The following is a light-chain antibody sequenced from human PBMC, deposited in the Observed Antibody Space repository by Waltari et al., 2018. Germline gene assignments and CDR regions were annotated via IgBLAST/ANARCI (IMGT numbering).Light chain of an antibody. V-gene: IGKV1-39*01. CDR1: HSISSY. CDR2: AAS. CDR3: QQSYSTPYT. Sequence: DIQMTQSPSSLSASLGDRVTITCRASHSISSYLNWYQQKPGKAPKLLIYAASSLQSGVPSRFSGSGSGTDSTLTFSSLQPEDSATYYCQQSYSTPYTFGQGTKLEIK. J-gene: IGKJ2*01.